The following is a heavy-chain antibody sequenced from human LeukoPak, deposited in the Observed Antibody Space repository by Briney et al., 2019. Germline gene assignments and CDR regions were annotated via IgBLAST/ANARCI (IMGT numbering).Heavy chain of an antibody. CDR1: GFSFTTYA. V-gene: IGHV3-23*01. Sequence: PGGSLRLSCAASGFSFTTYAMSWVRQAPGKGLEWVASISGSGGNTYSADSVKGRLTISRDNSNNTLYLLMNSLRAEDTAVYYCAKDLWQYHPRPQFFDFWGQGTLVTVSS. CDR3: AKDLWQYHPRPQFFDF. J-gene: IGHJ4*02. CDR2: ISGSGGNT. D-gene: IGHD2-2*01.